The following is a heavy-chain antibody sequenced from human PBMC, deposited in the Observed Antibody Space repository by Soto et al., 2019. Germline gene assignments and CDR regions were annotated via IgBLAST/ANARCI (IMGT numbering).Heavy chain of an antibody. CDR1: GHTFTSYD. CDR3: VYNLYVRSGYPYFDY. J-gene: IGHJ4*02. D-gene: IGHD3-22*01. V-gene: IGHV1-8*01. CDR2: MNPDSGDT. Sequence: QVQVVQSGAEVKKPGASVKVSCKPSGHTFTSYDINWVRQAPGQGLEWMGWMNPDSGDTGYAQKFQGRVTMTREISISTAYMELSGLRYEDAAVYYCVYNLYVRSGYPYFDYWGQGTLVTVSS.